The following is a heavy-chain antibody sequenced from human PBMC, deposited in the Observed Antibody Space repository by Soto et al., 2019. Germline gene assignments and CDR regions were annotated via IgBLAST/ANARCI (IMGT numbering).Heavy chain of an antibody. CDR3: ARGPRESGEWLLFDY. CDR1: GFTFNTYE. V-gene: IGHV1-8*02. Sequence: SSGKVSCKASGFTFNTYEINWVRRAAGQGLEWMGRMNPDNGNTGYAQKFQDRVTMTRNTSISTAYMELSSLRSDDTAVYYCARGPRESGEWLLFDYWGQGALVTVSS. D-gene: IGHD3-3*01. J-gene: IGHJ4*02. CDR2: MNPDNGNT.